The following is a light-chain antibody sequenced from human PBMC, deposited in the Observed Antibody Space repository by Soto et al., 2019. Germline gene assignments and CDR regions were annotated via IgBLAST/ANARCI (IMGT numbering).Light chain of an antibody. CDR3: QQYYTTPLT. CDR2: KAS. CDR1: QTISSW. J-gene: IGKJ4*01. V-gene: IGKV1-5*03. Sequence: DIQMTQSPSTLSASVGDRVAITCRASQTISSWLAWYQQKPGKAPKLLIYKASTLKSGVPSRFSGSGSGTEFTLTISSLQAEDVAVYYCQQYYTTPLTFGGGTKVDNK.